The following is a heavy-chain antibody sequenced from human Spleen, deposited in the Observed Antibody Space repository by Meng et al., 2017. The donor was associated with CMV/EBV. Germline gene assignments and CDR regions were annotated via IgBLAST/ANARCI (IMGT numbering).Heavy chain of an antibody. CDR2: ISVSGGAV. CDR3: ARDKEYPRRLLPWSFSDF. Sequence: GESLKISCAASGFTFSDYYMSWIRQAPGNTLEWVSDISVSGGAVYYADSVKGRFTISRDNAKNSLYLQMNSLRVDDTAMYYCARDKEYPRRLLPWSFSDFWGQGTLVTVSS. CDR1: GFTFSDYY. D-gene: IGHD6-6*01. V-gene: IGHV3-11*01. J-gene: IGHJ4*02.